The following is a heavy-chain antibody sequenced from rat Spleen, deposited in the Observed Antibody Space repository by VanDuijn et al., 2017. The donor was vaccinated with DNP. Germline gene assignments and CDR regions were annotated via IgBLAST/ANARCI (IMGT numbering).Heavy chain of an antibody. J-gene: IGHJ2*01. V-gene: IGHV5-7*01. Sequence: EVQVVQSGGGLVQPGRSLKLSCAASGFTFSDYNMAWVRQAPKKGLEWVATISYDGSSTYYRDSVKGRFTISRDNAKSTLYLQMDSLRSEDTATYYCARGYYGYNLFDYWGQGVMVTVSS. CDR1: GFTFSDYN. CDR2: ISYDGSST. CDR3: ARGYYGYNLFDY. D-gene: IGHD1-9*01.